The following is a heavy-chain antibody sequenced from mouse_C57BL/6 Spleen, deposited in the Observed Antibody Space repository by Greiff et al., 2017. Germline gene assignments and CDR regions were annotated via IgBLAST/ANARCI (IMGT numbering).Heavy chain of an antibody. Sequence: QVQLQQPGAELVMPGASVKLSCKASGYTFTSYWMHWVKQRPGQGLEWIGEIDPSDSYTNYNQKFKGKSTLTVDKSSSTAYMQLSSLTSEDSAVXYCARKPYDYEDWTQYFDVWGTGTTVTVSS. CDR2: IDPSDSYT. CDR1: GYTFTSYW. CDR3: ARKPYDYEDWTQYFDV. V-gene: IGHV1-69*01. J-gene: IGHJ1*03. D-gene: IGHD2-4*01.